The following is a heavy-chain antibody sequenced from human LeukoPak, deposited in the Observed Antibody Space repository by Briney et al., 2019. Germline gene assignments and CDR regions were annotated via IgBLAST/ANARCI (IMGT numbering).Heavy chain of an antibody. CDR2: IQYDGGNK. V-gene: IGHV3-30*02. D-gene: IGHD2-2*01. CDR1: GFTFSSYG. J-gene: IGHJ4*02. Sequence: PGGSLRLSCAASGFTFSSYGMHWVRQAPGKGLEWVAYIQYDGGNKRYADSVKGRFTISRDNAKNSLYLQMNSLRAEDTAVYYCARVRGGYCSSTSCSHGMDYWGQGTLVTVSS. CDR3: ARVRGGYCSSTSCSHGMDY.